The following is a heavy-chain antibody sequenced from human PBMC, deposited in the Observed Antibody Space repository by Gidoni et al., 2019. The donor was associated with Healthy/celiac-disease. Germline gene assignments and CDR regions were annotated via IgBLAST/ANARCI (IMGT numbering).Heavy chain of an antibody. D-gene: IGHD3-16*01. CDR1: GFTFSSYS. CDR2: ISSSSSYI. CDR3: ARTWGVTAPFDY. Sequence: EVQLVESGGGLVKPGGSLRLSCAASGFTFSSYSMNWVCQAPGKGLEWVSSISSSSSYIYYADSVKGRFTISRDNAKNSLYLQMNSLRAEDTAVYYCARTWGVTAPFDYWGQGTLVTVSS. V-gene: IGHV3-21*01. J-gene: IGHJ4*02.